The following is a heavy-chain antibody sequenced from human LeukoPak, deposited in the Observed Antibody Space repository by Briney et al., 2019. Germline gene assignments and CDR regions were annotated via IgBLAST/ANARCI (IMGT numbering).Heavy chain of an antibody. CDR3: ARASGGSYYGAFDI. CDR2: IIPILGIA. CDR1: GGTFSSYT. J-gene: IGHJ3*02. V-gene: IGHV1-69*02. Sequence: SVKVSCKASGGTFSSYTISWVRQAPGQGLEWMGRIIPILGIANYAQKFQGRVTITADKSTSTAYMELSSLRSEDTAVYYYARASGGSYYGAFDIWGQGTMVTVSS. D-gene: IGHD1-26*01.